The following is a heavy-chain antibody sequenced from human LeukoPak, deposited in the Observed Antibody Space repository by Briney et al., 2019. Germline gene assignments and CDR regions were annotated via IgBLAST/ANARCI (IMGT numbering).Heavy chain of an antibody. V-gene: IGHV3-30*18. CDR3: AKGPDSSGYYSLDY. D-gene: IGHD3-22*01. J-gene: IGHJ4*02. CDR2: ISYDGSSK. CDR1: KFTFSTYD. Sequence: PGGSLRFSCAASKFTFSTYDMHWVRQAPGKGLEWVAVISYDGSSKYYADSVKGRFTISRDNSKNTLYVQMNSLRTEDTAIYYCAKGPDSSGYYSLDYWGQGTLVTVSS.